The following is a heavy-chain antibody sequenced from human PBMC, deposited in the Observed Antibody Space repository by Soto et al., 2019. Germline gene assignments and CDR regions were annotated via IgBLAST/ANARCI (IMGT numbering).Heavy chain of an antibody. CDR2: VIPILGQA. J-gene: IGHJ4*02. Sequence: GXSVKVSCNASGGIFSSYAISWLRQAPVQGLEWMGAVIPILGQAYYAQNLQDRVTITADESTRTAYMELSSLRSEDTAVYFCARVGGVGAPPGADYWGQGTLVTVPS. V-gene: IGHV1-69*13. CDR3: ARVGGVGAPPGADY. D-gene: IGHD1-26*01. CDR1: GGIFSSYA.